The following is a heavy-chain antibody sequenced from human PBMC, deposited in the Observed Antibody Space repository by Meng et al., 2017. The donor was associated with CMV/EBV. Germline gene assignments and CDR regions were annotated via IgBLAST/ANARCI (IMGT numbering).Heavy chain of an antibody. J-gene: IGHJ4*02. V-gene: IGHV1-69*12. D-gene: IGHD1-20*01. CDR2: IIPIFGTA. CDR1: GGTFSSYA. CDR3: AREGNNWNDVPFDY. Sequence: QGQLWQPGATVRGPGCSGEVSCKASGGTFSSYAISWVRQAPGQGLEGRGGIIPIFGTANYAQKFKSRVTITADESTSTAYMELSSLRSEDTAVYYCAREGNNWNDVPFDYWGQGTLVTVSS.